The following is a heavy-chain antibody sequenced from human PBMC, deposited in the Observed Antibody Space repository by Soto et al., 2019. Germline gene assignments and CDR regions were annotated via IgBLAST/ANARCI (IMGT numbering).Heavy chain of an antibody. CDR2: INHSGST. D-gene: IGHD6-6*01. CDR3: AREAARIAGIFDY. V-gene: IGHV4-34*01. CDR1: GGSFSGYY. Sequence: SETLSLTCAVYGGSFSGYYWSWIRQPPGKGLEWIGEINHSGSTNYNPSLKSRVTISVDTSKNQFSLKLSSVTAADTAVYYCAREAARIAGIFDYWGQGALVTVSS. J-gene: IGHJ4*02.